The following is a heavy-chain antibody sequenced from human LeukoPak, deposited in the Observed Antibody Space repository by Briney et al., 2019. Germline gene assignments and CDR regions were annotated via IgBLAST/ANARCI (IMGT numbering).Heavy chain of an antibody. V-gene: IGHV4-39*01. CDR3: ARHQVATAHFDY. J-gene: IGHJ4*02. D-gene: IGHD5-12*01. CDR1: GFTFSDYN. Sequence: GSLRLSCAASGFTFSDYNMRWIRQPPGKGLEWIGSIYYSGSTYYNPSLKSRVTISVDTSKNQFSLKLSSVTAADTAVYYCARHQVATAHFDYWGQGTLVTVSS. CDR2: IYYSGST.